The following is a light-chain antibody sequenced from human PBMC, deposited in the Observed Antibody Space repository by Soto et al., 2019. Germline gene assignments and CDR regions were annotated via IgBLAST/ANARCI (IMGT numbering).Light chain of an antibody. V-gene: IGKV1-39*01. Sequence: IQMTQSPASLSASVGDRVTITCRASQSISSYLNWYQQKPGKAPNLLIVAASSLQSGVPSRFSGSGSGTDFTLTISSLQPEDFATYYCQQSYNTPIPFGQGTRLEI. J-gene: IGKJ5*01. CDR3: QQSYNTPIP. CDR2: AAS. CDR1: QSISSY.